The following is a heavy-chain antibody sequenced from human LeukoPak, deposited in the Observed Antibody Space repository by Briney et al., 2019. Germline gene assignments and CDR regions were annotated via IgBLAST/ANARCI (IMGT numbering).Heavy chain of an antibody. CDR2: ISYDGSNK. D-gene: IGHD1-26*01. J-gene: IGHJ4*02. Sequence: PGGSLRLSCAASGFTFSSYGMHWVRQAPGKGLEWVAVISYDGSNKYYADSVKGRFTISRDSSKNTLYLQMNSLRAEDTAVYYCAKDAGGSYYIFLDYWGQGTLVTVSS. CDR3: AKDAGGSYYIFLDY. CDR1: GFTFSSYG. V-gene: IGHV3-30*18.